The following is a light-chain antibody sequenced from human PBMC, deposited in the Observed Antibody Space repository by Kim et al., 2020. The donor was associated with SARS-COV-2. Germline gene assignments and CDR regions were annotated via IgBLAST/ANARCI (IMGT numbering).Light chain of an antibody. Sequence: QSVLTQPPSVSGAPGQRVTISCSGTGSNIGSSYFVHWYHQLPGAAPKVVIYSNDKRPSGVPDRFSGSRSGPSASLAITGLQPDDEGDYYCQSYDGNLRGAVFGGGTRLTVL. V-gene: IGLV1-40*01. CDR2: SND. CDR1: GSNIGSSYF. CDR3: QSYDGNLRGAV. J-gene: IGLJ3*02.